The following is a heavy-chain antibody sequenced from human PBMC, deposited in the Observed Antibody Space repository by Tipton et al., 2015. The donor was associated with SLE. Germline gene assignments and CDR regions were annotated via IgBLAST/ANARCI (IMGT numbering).Heavy chain of an antibody. CDR2: INTNNDKT. Sequence: QVQLVQSGAEVKKPGASVKVSCKASDYTFTSYGISWVRQAPGQGLEWMGWINTNNDKTNYAQKLQGRVTMTTDTSTSTVYMEMRSLRPDDTAFYYCARGGSWVGFDHWGQGTLVTVSA. CDR1: DYTFTSYG. V-gene: IGHV1-18*01. D-gene: IGHD2-15*01. CDR3: ARGGSWVGFDH. J-gene: IGHJ4*02.